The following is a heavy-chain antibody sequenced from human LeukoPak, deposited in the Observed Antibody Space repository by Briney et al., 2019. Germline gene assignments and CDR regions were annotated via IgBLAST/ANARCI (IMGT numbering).Heavy chain of an antibody. Sequence: GGSLRLSCAASGFTFNTYSMNWVRQAPGKGLEWVSSISGSTSFIYYADSVKGRFTISRDNAKNSLYLLMNSLGADDTAVYFCAARPPPVGGPFDYWGQGTLVTVSS. CDR2: ISGSTSFI. CDR3: AARPPPVGGPFDY. D-gene: IGHD6-19*01. CDR1: GFTFNTYS. J-gene: IGHJ4*02. V-gene: IGHV3-21*04.